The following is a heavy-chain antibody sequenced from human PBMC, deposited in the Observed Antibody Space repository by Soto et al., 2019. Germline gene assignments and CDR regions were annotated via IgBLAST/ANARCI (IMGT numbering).Heavy chain of an antibody. CDR2: IYNGGST. J-gene: IGHJ4*02. D-gene: IGHD5-12*01. CDR3: AKDLREMATNTPDY. V-gene: IGHV3-66*01. CDR1: GFTVSNNY. Sequence: GGSLRLSCAASGFTVSNNYMSWVRQAPGEGLEWVSVIYNGGSTYYGDSMKGRFTISRDISQNTLYLQMNSLRVEDTAVYYCAKDLREMATNTPDYWGQGTLVTVSS.